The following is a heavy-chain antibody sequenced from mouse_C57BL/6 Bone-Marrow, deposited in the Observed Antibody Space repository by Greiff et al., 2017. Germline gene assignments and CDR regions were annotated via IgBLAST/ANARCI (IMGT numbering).Heavy chain of an antibody. V-gene: IGHV1-55*01. D-gene: IGHD2-1*01. Sequence: QVQLKQPGAELVKPGASVKMSCKASGYTFTSYWITWVKQRPGQGLEWIGDIYPGSGSTNYNEKFKSKATLTVDTSSSTAYMQLSSLTSEDSAVYYCARYPDLLWYHYYAMDYWGQGTSVTVSS. CDR3: ARYPDLLWYHYYAMDY. J-gene: IGHJ4*01. CDR1: GYTFTSYW. CDR2: IYPGSGST.